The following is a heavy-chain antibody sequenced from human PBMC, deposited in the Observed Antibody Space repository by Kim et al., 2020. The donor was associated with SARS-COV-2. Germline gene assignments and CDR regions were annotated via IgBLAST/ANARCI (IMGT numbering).Heavy chain of an antibody. CDR1: GFTFGDYA. Sequence: GGSLRLSCTASGFTFGDYAMSWFRQAPGKGLEWVGFIRSKAYGGTTEYAASVKGRFTISRDDSKSIAYLQMNSLKTEDTAVYYCTRGLLYDFWSGANYYYYGMDVWGQGTTVTVSS. D-gene: IGHD3-3*01. J-gene: IGHJ6*02. CDR3: TRGLLYDFWSGANYYYYGMDV. V-gene: IGHV3-49*03. CDR2: IRSKAYGGTT.